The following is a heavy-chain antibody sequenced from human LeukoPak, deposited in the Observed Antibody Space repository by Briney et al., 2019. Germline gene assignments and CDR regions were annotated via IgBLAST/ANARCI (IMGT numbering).Heavy chain of an antibody. J-gene: IGHJ6*03. CDR3: AAGGGWDPSFGVVTHIDA. Sequence: GGSLRLSCAASGFTFSSYEMNWVRQAPGKGLEWVSYISSSGSTIYYADSVKGRFTISRDNAKNSLYLQMNSLRVEDAAVYYCAAGGGWDPSFGVVTHIDAWGKGTTVVVS. CDR1: GFTFSSYE. CDR2: ISSSGSTI. V-gene: IGHV3-48*03. D-gene: IGHD3-3*01.